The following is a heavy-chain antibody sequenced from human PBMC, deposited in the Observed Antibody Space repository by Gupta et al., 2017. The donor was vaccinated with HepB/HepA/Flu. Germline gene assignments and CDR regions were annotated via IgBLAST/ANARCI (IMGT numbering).Heavy chain of an antibody. V-gene: IGHV3-30*18. Sequence: QVQLVESGGGVVQPGRSLRLSCAASGFTFRSYGMHWVRQAPGKGLEWVAVISYDGSNKYYADSVKGRFTISRDNSKNTLYLQMNSLRAEDTAVYYCAKLFDVNSSGYVFDYWGQGTLVTVSS. D-gene: IGHD3-22*01. CDR2: ISYDGSNK. J-gene: IGHJ4*02. CDR3: AKLFDVNSSGYVFDY. CDR1: GFTFRSYG.